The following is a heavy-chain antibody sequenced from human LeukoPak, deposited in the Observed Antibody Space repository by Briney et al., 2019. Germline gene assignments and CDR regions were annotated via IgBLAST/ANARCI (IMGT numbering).Heavy chain of an antibody. CDR1: GFTFSSYA. J-gene: IGHJ4*02. D-gene: IGHD3-10*01. Sequence: GSLRLSCAASGFTFSSYAMSWVRQAPGKGLEWIGEINHSGSTNYNPSLKSRVTISVDTSKNQFSLKLSSVTAADTAVYYCARGRRTSRGVRGVRYYFDYWGQGTLVTVSS. V-gene: IGHV4-34*01. CDR3: ARGRRTSRGVRGVRYYFDY. CDR2: INHSGST.